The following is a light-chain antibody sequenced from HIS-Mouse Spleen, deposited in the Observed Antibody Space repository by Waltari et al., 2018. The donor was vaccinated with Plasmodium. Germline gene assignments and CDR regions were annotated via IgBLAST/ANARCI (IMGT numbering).Light chain of an antibody. CDR2: DNN. V-gene: IGLV1-51*01. CDR1: RSTIGHHY. CDR3: GTWDSSLSAGVV. J-gene: IGLJ2*01. Sequence: QSVLTQPPSVSAAPGQKVTISCSGSRSTIGHHYLTWYQQLPGTAPKLLIYDNNKRPSGIPDRFSGSKSGTSATLGITGLQTGDEADYYCGTWDSSLSAGVVFGGGTKLTVL.